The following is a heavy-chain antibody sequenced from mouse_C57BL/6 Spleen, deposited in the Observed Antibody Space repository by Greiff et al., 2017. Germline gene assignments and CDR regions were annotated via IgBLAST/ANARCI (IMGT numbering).Heavy chain of an antibody. V-gene: IGHV3-6*01. J-gene: IGHJ4*01. D-gene: IGHD2-12*01. CDR2: ISYDGSN. CDR1: GYSITSGYY. CDR3: AKDNSEYSAMDY. Sequence: ESGPGLVKPSQSLSLSCSVTGYSITSGYYWNWIRQFPGNKLECMGYISYDGSNNYNPSLKNRNSITRDTSKNPYFLKLNSVTTEDTATYYCAKDNSEYSAMDYWGQGTSLTVSS.